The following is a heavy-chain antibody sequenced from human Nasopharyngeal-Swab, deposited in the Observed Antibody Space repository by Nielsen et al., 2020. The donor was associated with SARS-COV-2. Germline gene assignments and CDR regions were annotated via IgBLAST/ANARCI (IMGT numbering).Heavy chain of an antibody. Sequence: VRQAPGKGLEWVAVISYDGSNKYYADSVKGRFTISRDNSKNTLCLQMNSLRAEDTAVYYCARDPKWAVAGSLRTYFDYWGQGTLVTVSS. CDR3: ARDPKWAVAGSLRTYFDY. J-gene: IGHJ4*02. CDR2: ISYDGSNK. D-gene: IGHD6-19*01. V-gene: IGHV3-30-3*01.